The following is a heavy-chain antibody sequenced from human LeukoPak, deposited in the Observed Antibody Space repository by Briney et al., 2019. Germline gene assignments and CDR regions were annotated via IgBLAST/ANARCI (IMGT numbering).Heavy chain of an antibody. CDR1: GGSFTTYY. CDR2: INHSGNR. Sequence: SETLSLTCAVYGGSFTTYYWSWVRQPPGKGLEWIGEINHSGNRNYNPSLKSRVTISVDTSNNQFSLKLTSGTAADSAVYYCASKGPMVRPMGVLGKGTTLTVSS. V-gene: IGHV4-34*01. J-gene: IGHJ6*03. CDR3: ASKGPMVRPMGV. D-gene: IGHD3-10*01.